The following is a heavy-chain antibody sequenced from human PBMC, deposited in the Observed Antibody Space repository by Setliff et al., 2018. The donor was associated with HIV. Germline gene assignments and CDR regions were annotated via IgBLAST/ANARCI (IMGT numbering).Heavy chain of an antibody. Sequence: LRLSCAGSGFTFSSYPMHWVRQAPGKGLEWVALVSHDGGYKYYADSVQGRFTISRDNSKNTLSLQMNSLRAGDTAVYYCTRGVWDEQFDIWGQGTMVTVSS. CDR2: VSHDGGYK. CDR1: GFTFSSYP. J-gene: IGHJ3*02. CDR3: TRGVWDEQFDI. D-gene: IGHD1-26*01. V-gene: IGHV3-30*04.